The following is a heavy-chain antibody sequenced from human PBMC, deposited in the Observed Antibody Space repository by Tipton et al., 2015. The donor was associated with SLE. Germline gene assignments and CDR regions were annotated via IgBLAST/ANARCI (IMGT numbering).Heavy chain of an antibody. CDR1: GDSISSSSYY. D-gene: IGHD3-3*01. V-gene: IGHV4-39*07. CDR2: IYHSGST. Sequence: TLSLTCSVSGDSISSSSYYWGWIRQPPGKGLEWIGCIYHSGSTYYNPSLKSRLTISVDTSKNQFSLKLTSVTAADTAVYYCARDPYDSWSDYQATFDYWGQGTLVTVSP. J-gene: IGHJ4*02. CDR3: ARDPYDSWSDYQATFDY.